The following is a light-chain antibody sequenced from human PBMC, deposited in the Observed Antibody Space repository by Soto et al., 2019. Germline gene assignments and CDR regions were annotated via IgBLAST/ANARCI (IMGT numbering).Light chain of an antibody. CDR1: NSDVGSHHF. V-gene: IGLV2-23*01. CDR2: EGS. CDR3: CSLTNGATWV. J-gene: IGLJ3*02. Sequence: QSALTQPASVSGSPGQSITISCTGTNSDVGSHHFVSWYQQYPGKAPKLLIYEGSKRPSGLSNRFSGSKSGITASLTISGLQDDDEDDDYCCSLTNGATWVFGGGTKVTVL.